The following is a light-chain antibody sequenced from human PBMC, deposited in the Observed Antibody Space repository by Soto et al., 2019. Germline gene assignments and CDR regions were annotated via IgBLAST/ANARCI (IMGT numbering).Light chain of an antibody. J-gene: IGLJ1*01. Sequence: QSALTQPPSASGTPGQSVTVSCSGGSSNIGTNAVNWYQQLPGTAPKLLIYNNNQRPSGVPDRFSGSKSGTSASLAISWFQSEDEADYYCAAWDDSLNGYVFGTGTKVTVL. CDR1: SSNIGTNA. V-gene: IGLV1-44*01. CDR3: AAWDDSLNGYV. CDR2: NNN.